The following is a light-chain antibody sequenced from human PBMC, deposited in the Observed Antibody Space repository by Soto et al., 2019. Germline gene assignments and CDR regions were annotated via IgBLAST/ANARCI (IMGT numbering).Light chain of an antibody. J-gene: IGLJ1*01. CDR1: SSDVGSYNR. Sequence: QSVLTQPPSVSGSPGQSVAISCTGTSSDVGSYNRVSWYQQPPGAAPKLMIYEVSNRPSGVPDRFSGSKSGNTASLTISGLQAEYEADYYCNSYTGSSTYVFGTGTKLTVL. V-gene: IGLV2-18*02. CDR3: NSYTGSSTYV. CDR2: EVS.